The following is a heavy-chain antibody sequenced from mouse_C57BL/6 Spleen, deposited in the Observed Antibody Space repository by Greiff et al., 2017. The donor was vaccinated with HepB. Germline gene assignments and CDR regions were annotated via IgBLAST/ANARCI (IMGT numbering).Heavy chain of an antibody. J-gene: IGHJ1*03. CDR1: GYTFTDYE. V-gene: IGHV1-15*01. CDR2: IDPETGGT. CDR3: TNPYYYGNWYFDV. D-gene: IGHD1-1*01. Sequence: QVQLQQSGAELVRPGASVTLSCKASGYTFTDYEMHWVKQTPVHGLEWIGAIDPETGGTAYNQKFKGKAILTADKSSSTAYMELRSLTSEDSAVYYCTNPYYYGNWYFDVWGTGTTVTVSS.